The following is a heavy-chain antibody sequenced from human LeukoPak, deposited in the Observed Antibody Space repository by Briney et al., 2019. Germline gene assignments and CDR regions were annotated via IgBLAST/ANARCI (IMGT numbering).Heavy chain of an antibody. J-gene: IGHJ4*02. CDR3: AREGGIAAAGIDY. V-gene: IGHV3-7*01. Sequence: GGSLRLSCAASGFTFSSYWMSWVRQAPGKGLEWVANIKQDGSEKYYVDSVKGRFTISRDNAKNSLYLQMNSLRAEDTAVYYCAREGGIAAAGIDYWGQGTPVTVSS. D-gene: IGHD6-13*01. CDR1: GFTFSSYW. CDR2: IKQDGSEK.